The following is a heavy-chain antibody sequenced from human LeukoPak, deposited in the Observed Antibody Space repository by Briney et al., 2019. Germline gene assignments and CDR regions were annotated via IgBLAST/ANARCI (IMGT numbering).Heavy chain of an antibody. J-gene: IGHJ5*02. CDR1: GGSFSGYY. D-gene: IGHD2-2*01. CDR3: ARRVPAARQAMTGWFDP. V-gene: IGHV4-34*01. Sequence: SETLSLTCAVYGGSFSGYYWSWIRQPPGKGLEWIGEINHSGSTNYNPSLKSRVTIAVDTSKNQFSLKLSSVTAAVTAVYYGARRVPAARQAMTGWFDPWGQGTLVTVSS. CDR2: INHSGST.